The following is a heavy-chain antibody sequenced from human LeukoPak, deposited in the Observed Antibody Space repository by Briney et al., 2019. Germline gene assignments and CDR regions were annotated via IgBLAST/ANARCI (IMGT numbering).Heavy chain of an antibody. CDR2: IHPNNGDT. Sequence: RIHPNNGDTNYAQKFQDRVTMTRETSISTAYMELSSLRSDDTAIYYCARAGRGSGYYTVDYWGQGTLVTVSS. D-gene: IGHD3-22*01. CDR3: ARAGRGSGYYTVDY. J-gene: IGHJ4*02. V-gene: IGHV1-2*06.